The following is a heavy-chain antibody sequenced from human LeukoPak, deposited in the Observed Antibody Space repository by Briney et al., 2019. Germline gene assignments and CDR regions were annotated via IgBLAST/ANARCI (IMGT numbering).Heavy chain of an antibody. CDR2: ITAYNGST. V-gene: IGHV1-18*01. Sequence: ASVKVSCKASGFSFPAYGISWVRQAPGQGLGWMGWITAYNGSTNYAQKFQGRITMTTGTSTSTAYMELRSLRSDDTAVYYCARAGATLTTHSDYWGQGTLLTVSS. CDR1: GFSFPAYG. J-gene: IGHJ4*02. CDR3: ARAGATLTTHSDY. D-gene: IGHD4-11*01.